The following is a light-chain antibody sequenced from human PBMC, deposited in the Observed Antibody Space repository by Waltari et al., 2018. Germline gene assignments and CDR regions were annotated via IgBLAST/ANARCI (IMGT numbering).Light chain of an antibody. V-gene: IGLV1-40*01. CDR1: RSNIGAGYE. Sequence: QSVLTQPPSVSGAPGQRVTISCTGTRSNIGAGYEIHWYHQFPGTAPKLLISGNNYRPSGVPDRFSGSKSGTSGSRAITGLQAEDEADYYCQCYDTTLDGWVFGGGTRLTVL. CDR2: GNN. CDR3: QCYDTTLDGWV. J-gene: IGLJ3*02.